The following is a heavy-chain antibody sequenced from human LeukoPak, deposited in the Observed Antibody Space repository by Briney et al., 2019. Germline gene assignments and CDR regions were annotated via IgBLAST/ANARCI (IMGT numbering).Heavy chain of an antibody. CDR1: GYTLTELS. CDR3: ARVPYCSNGICYTHYYCDY. CDR2: FDPEDDET. J-gene: IGHJ4*02. Sequence: ASVKVSCKVSGYTLTELSMHWVRQAPGKGLEWMGGFDPEDDETIYAQKFQGRVTMSEDTSTDTAYMEVSSLRSEDTAVYYCARVPYCSNGICYTHYYCDYWGQGTLVTVSS. D-gene: IGHD2-8*01. V-gene: IGHV1-24*01.